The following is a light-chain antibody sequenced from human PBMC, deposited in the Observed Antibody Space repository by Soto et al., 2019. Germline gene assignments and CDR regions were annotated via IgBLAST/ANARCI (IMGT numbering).Light chain of an antibody. CDR2: RNN. V-gene: IGLV1-47*03. Sequence: QSVLTQPPSASGTPGQRVTISCSGSSSNIGSNYVYWYQQLPGTAPKLLIYRNNQRPSGVPDRFSDSKSGTSASLAISGLWSEDEADYYCAAWDDSLSGVLFGGGTQLTVL. J-gene: IGLJ2*01. CDR1: SSNIGSNY. CDR3: AAWDDSLSGVL.